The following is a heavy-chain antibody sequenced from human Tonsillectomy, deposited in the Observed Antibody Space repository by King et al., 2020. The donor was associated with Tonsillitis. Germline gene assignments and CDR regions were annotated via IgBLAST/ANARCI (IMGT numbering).Heavy chain of an antibody. CDR1: GFSLSSSGVG. Sequence: LTLKESGPTLVKPTQTLTLTCTFSGFSLSSSGVGVGWIRQPPGKALEWLALIYWDVDKRYSPFLKSRLTLTKDTSKNQVCLTMTNMDPVDTGTYYCAHRRTGYFDYWGQGTRVTVSS. J-gene: IGHJ4*02. V-gene: IGHV2-5*02. CDR2: IYWDVDK. CDR3: AHRRTGYFDY.